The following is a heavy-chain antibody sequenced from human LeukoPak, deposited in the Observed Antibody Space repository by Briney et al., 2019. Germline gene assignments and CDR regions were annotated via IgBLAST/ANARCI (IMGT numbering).Heavy chain of an antibody. V-gene: IGHV1-2*06. CDR1: GYTFTGYY. CDR2: INPNSGGT. Sequence: ASVKVSCKASGYTFTGYYMHWERQAPGQGLEWMGRINPNSGGTNYAQKFQGRVTMTRDTSISTAYMELSRLRSDDTAVCYCARVSSLYFQHWGQGTLVTVSS. J-gene: IGHJ1*01. D-gene: IGHD6-6*01. CDR3: ARVSSLYFQH.